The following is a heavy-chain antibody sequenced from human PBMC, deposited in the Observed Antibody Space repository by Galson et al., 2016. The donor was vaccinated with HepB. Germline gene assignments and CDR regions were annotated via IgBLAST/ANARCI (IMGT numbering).Heavy chain of an antibody. CDR3: ASGLRDGSLLLSY. J-gene: IGHJ4*02. D-gene: IGHD5-24*01. Sequence: SLRLSCAASGFTFSSYWMHWVRQAPGKGLVWVSRIYGDDSSRTYADSVRGRFTISRDNAKNTLYLQTSSLRAEDTAVYYCASGLRDGSLLLSYWGQGTLVTFAS. CDR2: IYGDDSSR. CDR1: GFTFSSYW. V-gene: IGHV3-74*01.